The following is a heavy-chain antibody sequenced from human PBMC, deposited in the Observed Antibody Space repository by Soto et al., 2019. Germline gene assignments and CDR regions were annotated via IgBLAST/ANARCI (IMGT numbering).Heavy chain of an antibody. CDR1: GFSFSNYA. Sequence: GGSLRLSCATSGFSFSNYAMSWVRQAPGKGLEWVAGITSTGYTYYVESLKGRFTISRDNSKNTVSLQMNSLRAEDTAVYYCAKDLIDDSIAFFTYRAQGTLVTVSS. D-gene: IGHD4-4*01. CDR3: AKDLIDDSIAFFTY. J-gene: IGHJ4*02. V-gene: IGHV3-23*01. CDR2: ITSTGYT.